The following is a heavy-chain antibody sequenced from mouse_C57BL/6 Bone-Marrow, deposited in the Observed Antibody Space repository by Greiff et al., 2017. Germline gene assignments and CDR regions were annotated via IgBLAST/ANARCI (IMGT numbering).Heavy chain of an antibody. J-gene: IGHJ4*01. V-gene: IGHV5-17*01. CDR3: ARPPYDYYAMDY. Sequence: DVMLVESGGGLVKPGGSLKLSCAASGFTFSDYGMHWVRQAPEKGLEWVAYISSGSSTIYYADTVKGRFTISRDNAKNTLFLQMTSLRSEDTAMYYCARPPYDYYAMDYWGQGTSVTVSS. CDR1: GFTFSDYG. CDR2: ISSGSSTI.